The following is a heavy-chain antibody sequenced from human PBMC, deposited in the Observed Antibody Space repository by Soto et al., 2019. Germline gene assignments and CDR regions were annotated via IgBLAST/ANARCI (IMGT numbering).Heavy chain of an antibody. Sequence: EVQLVESGGGLIQPGGSLRLSCAASGFIVRSNYMTWVRQAPGKGLEWVSVIYSSGNIYYPDSVKGRFTNSKDNSQNTFFLQMNSLRAEDTAVYYCARDSGMIRGNYGMDVWGQGTTVIVSS. CDR2: IYSSGNI. D-gene: IGHD3-10*01. CDR1: GFIVRSNY. CDR3: ARDSGMIRGNYGMDV. V-gene: IGHV3-53*01. J-gene: IGHJ6*02.